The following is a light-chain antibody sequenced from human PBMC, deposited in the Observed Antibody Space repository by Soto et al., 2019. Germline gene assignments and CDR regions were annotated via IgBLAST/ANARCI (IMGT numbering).Light chain of an antibody. V-gene: IGKV1-5*01. J-gene: IGKJ1*01. CDR3: QPYSTYFSWT. Sequence: DIQMTQSPSTLSASVGDSVTITCRASQSISHWVAWFQQRPGKAPKLLIYDASSLESGVPSRFSGSGSGTEFTLTINSLQPDDLATYYCQPYSTYFSWTFGHGTNVEIK. CDR1: QSISHW. CDR2: DAS.